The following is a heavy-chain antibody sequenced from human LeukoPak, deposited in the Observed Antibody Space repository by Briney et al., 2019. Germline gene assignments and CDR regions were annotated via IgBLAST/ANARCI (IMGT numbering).Heavy chain of an antibody. J-gene: IGHJ3*02. V-gene: IGHV3-30-3*01. Sequence: GGSLRLSCAASGFTFSSYAMHWVRQAPGKGLEWVAVMSYDGSNEYYADSVKGRFTISRDNSKNTLYLQMNSLRAEDTAVYYCARDREDYYDTWGAFDIWGQGTMVTVSS. CDR1: GFTFSSYA. CDR2: MSYDGSNE. CDR3: ARDREDYYDTWGAFDI. D-gene: IGHD3-22*01.